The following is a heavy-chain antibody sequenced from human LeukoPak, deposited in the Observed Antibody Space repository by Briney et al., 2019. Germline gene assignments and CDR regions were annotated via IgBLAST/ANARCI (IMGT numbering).Heavy chain of an antibody. CDR1: GFTFSSYE. CDR2: ISSSGSTI. Sequence: GGSLRLSCAASGFTFSSYEMNWVRQAPGKGLEWVSYISSSGSTIYYADSVKGRFTISRDNAKNSLYLQMNSLRAEDTAVYYCARVGYGDHNLGGWFDPWGQGTLVTVSS. V-gene: IGHV3-48*03. D-gene: IGHD4-17*01. J-gene: IGHJ5*02. CDR3: ARVGYGDHNLGGWFDP.